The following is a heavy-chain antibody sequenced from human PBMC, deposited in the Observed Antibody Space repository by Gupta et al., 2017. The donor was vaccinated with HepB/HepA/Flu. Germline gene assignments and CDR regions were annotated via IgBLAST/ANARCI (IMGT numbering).Heavy chain of an antibody. Sequence: QLQLQESGPGLVKPSETLSLTCTVSGGSITSSGHYWGWIRQPPGKGLEWIGSIYHSGSTYYNSSLKSRVTISVDTSKNQFSLRLSSVTAADTAIYYCASPAGGGSGWFDPWGQGTLVTVSS. CDR3: ASPAGGGSGWFDP. CDR2: IYHSGST. V-gene: IGHV4-39*01. D-gene: IGHD2-15*01. J-gene: IGHJ5*02. CDR1: GGSITSSGHY.